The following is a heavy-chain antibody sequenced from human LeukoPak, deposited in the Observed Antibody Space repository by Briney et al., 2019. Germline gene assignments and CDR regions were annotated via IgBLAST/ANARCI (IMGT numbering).Heavy chain of an antibody. CDR3: ARPMVRGAPAEYFQH. J-gene: IGHJ1*01. V-gene: IGHV4-34*01. CDR1: GGSFSGYY. D-gene: IGHD3-10*01. CDR2: INHSGST. Sequence: SSETLSLTCAVYGGSFSGYYWSWIRQPPGKGLEWIGEINHSGSTNYNPSLKSRVTISVDKSKNQFSLKLSSVTAADTAVYYCARPMVRGAPAEYFQHWGQGTLVTVSS.